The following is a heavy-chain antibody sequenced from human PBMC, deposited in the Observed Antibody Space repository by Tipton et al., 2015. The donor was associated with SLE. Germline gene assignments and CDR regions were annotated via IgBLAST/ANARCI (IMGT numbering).Heavy chain of an antibody. D-gene: IGHD1-7*01. Sequence: LRLSCTVSGGSISSSSYYWGWIRQLPGKGLEWIGEINHSGSTNYNPSLKSRVTISVDTSKNQFSLKLSSVTAADTAVYYCARWVELFDYWGQGTLVTVSS. V-gene: IGHV4-39*07. CDR3: ARWVELFDY. J-gene: IGHJ4*02. CDR1: GGSISSSSYY. CDR2: INHSGST.